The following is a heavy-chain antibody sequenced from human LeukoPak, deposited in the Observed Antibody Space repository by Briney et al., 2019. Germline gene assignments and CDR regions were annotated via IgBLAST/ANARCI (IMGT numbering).Heavy chain of an antibody. CDR2: ISGSGGST. CDR1: GFTFSSYA. D-gene: IGHD3-22*01. V-gene: IGHV3-23*01. J-gene: IGHJ1*01. Sequence: PGGSLRLPCAASGFTFSSYAMSWVRQAPGKGLEWVSAISGSGGSTYYADSVKGRFTISRDNSKNTLYLQMNSLRAEDTAVYYCAKMIVVVTGYFQHWGQGTLVTVSS. CDR3: AKMIVVVTGYFQH.